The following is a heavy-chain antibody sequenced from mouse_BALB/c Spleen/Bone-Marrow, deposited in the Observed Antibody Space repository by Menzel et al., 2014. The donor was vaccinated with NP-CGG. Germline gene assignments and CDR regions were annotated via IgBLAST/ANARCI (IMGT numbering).Heavy chain of an antibody. J-gene: IGHJ3*01. Sequence: EVKLVESGAELVKPGASVKLSCTASGFNIKDTYMHWVKQRPEQGLEWIGGIDPANGNTKYDPKFQGKATITADTSSNTAYLQLSSLTSEDTAVYYCASYYYGSSGFAYWGQGTLVTVSA. V-gene: IGHV14-3*02. CDR1: GFNIKDTY. CDR2: IDPANGNT. CDR3: ASYYYGSSGFAY. D-gene: IGHD1-1*01.